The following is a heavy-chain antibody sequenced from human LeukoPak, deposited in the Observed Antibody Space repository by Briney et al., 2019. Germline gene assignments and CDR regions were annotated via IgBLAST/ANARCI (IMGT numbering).Heavy chain of an antibody. D-gene: IGHD6-19*01. J-gene: IGHJ4*02. CDR3: ARGIAVAGTFYYFDY. Sequence: SETLSLTCTVSGGSISSYYWSWIRQPPGKGLEWIGYTYYSGSTNYNPSLKSRVTISVDTSKNQFFLKLSSVTAADAAVYYCARGIAVAGTFYYFDYWGQGTLVTVSS. CDR1: GGSISSYY. V-gene: IGHV4-59*01. CDR2: TYYSGST.